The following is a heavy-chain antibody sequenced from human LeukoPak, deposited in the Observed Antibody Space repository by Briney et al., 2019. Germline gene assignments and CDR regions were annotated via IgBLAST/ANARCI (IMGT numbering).Heavy chain of an antibody. Sequence: GGSLRLSCVASGFTFNNYAMSWVRQAPGKGLEWVSSISGSGPSTDYTDAVKGRFIISRDKSKNTLHLQMNSLRAEDTAVYYCAKDRQLGYWGQGTLVTVSS. CDR2: ISGSGPST. V-gene: IGHV3-23*01. J-gene: IGHJ4*02. CDR1: GFTFNNYA. D-gene: IGHD3-10*01. CDR3: AKDRQLGY.